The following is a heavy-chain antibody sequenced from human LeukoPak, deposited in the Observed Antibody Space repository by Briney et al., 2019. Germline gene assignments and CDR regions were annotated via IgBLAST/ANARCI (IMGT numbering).Heavy chain of an antibody. D-gene: IGHD3-10*01. J-gene: IGHJ4*02. CDR1: GFTFINYW. Sequence: GGSLRLSCAASGFTFINYWMSWVRQAPGKGLEWVANIKQDGSEKYYVDSVKGRFTISRDNSKNTLYLQMNSLRAEDTAVYYCAKVRGPYYYGSGSSVTFDYWGQGTLVTVSS. V-gene: IGHV3-7*01. CDR2: IKQDGSEK. CDR3: AKVRGPYYYGSGSSVTFDY.